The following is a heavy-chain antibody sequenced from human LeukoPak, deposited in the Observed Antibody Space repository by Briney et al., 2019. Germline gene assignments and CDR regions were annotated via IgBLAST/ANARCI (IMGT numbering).Heavy chain of an antibody. D-gene: IGHD4-17*01. CDR2: IYYSGST. Sequence: SETLSLTCTVSGGSISSGDYYWSWIRQPPGKGLEWIGYIYYSGSTYYNPSLKSRVTISVDTSKNQFSLKLSSVTAADTAVYYCARHEHDYGDYAGSFDYWGQGTLVTVSS. CDR3: ARHEHDYGDYAGSFDY. J-gene: IGHJ4*02. CDR1: GGSISSGDYY. V-gene: IGHV4-30-4*01.